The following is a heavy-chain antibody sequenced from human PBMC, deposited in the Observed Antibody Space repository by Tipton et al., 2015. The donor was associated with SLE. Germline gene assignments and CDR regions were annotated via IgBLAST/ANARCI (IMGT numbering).Heavy chain of an antibody. J-gene: IGHJ4*02. D-gene: IGHD4-11*01. CDR1: GGSISSYY. CDR3: ARWAGPTVNFDY. V-gene: IGHV4-59*01. Sequence: LSLTCTVSGGSISSYYWSWIRQPPGKGLEWIGYIYYSGSTNYNPSLKSRVTISVDTSKNHFSLKLSSVTAADTAVYYCARWAGPTVNFDYWGQGTLVTVSS. CDR2: IYYSGST.